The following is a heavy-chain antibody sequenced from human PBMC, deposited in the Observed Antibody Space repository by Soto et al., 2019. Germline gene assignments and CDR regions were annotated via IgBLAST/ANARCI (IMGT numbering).Heavy chain of an antibody. V-gene: IGHV3-30*18. Sequence: QLQLVASGGGVVQPGRSLRLSCAASGFTFSTYGLHWVRQAPAKGLEWVAVISYDGINEYYADSVKGRFTISRDNSKNTLYLQMNSLRLEDTAVYYCAKDRRGAVVAAAMGGDYWGQGTLVTVSS. D-gene: IGHD2-2*01. CDR3: AKDRRGAVVAAAMGGDY. J-gene: IGHJ4*02. CDR2: ISYDGINE. CDR1: GFTFSTYG.